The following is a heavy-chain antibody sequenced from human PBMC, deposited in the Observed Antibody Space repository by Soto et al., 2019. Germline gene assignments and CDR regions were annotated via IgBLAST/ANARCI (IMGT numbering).Heavy chain of an antibody. Sequence: GSLRLSCAASGFTFSSYGMHWVRQAPGKGLEWVAVISYDGSNKYYADSVKGRFTISRDNSKNTLYLQMNSLRAEDTAVYYCAKVGYCSGGSCLSGNDAFDIWGQGTMVTVSS. V-gene: IGHV3-30*18. CDR1: GFTFSSYG. CDR3: AKVGYCSGGSCLSGNDAFDI. CDR2: ISYDGSNK. J-gene: IGHJ3*02. D-gene: IGHD2-15*01.